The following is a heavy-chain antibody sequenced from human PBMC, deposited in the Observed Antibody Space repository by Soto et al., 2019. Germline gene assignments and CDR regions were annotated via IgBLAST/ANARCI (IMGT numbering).Heavy chain of an antibody. Sequence: GASVKVSCKASGYTFTSYYMHWVRQAPGQGLEWMGIINPSGGSTSYAQKFQGRVTMTRDTSTSTVYMELSSLRSEDTAVYYCAMGTYYDFWSGYYGGMDVWGQGTTVTVSS. V-gene: IGHV1-46*01. CDR1: GYTFTSYY. J-gene: IGHJ6*02. CDR2: INPSGGST. D-gene: IGHD3-3*01. CDR3: AMGTYYDFWSGYYGGMDV.